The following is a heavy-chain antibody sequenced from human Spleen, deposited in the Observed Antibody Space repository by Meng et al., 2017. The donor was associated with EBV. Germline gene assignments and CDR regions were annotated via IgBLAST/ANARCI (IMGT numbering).Heavy chain of an antibody. Sequence: LESLESGPGLVKPSETLSLTCTVCGGSISSISDYWGWIRQPPGKGLEWIGSIYYSGSTYYNPSLKSRVTISIDTSKNQFSLKVNSVTAADTALYFCARETPYNYASTPVWGQGTLVTVSS. J-gene: IGHJ4*02. V-gene: IGHV4-39*07. D-gene: IGHD3-10*01. CDR1: GGSISSISDY. CDR3: ARETPYNYASTPV. CDR2: IYYSGST.